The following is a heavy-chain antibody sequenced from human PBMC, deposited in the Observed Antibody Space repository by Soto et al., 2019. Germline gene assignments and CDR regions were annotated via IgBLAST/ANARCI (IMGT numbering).Heavy chain of an antibody. CDR3: ASDYDRWGDDWFDP. Sequence: QVQLVQSGAEMKKPGASVKVSCKASGYTFTNYGISWVRQAPGQGPEWMGWISGYDGDRNYAQKFQGRVTMTTDTSTSTAYMELRSLTSDDTAVYYCASDYDRWGDDWFDPWGQGTLVTVSS. V-gene: IGHV1-18*01. CDR2: ISGYDGDR. CDR1: GYTFTNYG. D-gene: IGHD3-16*01. J-gene: IGHJ5*02.